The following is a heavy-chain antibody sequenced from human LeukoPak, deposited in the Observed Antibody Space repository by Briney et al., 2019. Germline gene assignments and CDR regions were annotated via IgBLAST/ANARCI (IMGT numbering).Heavy chain of an antibody. V-gene: IGHV3-21*01. D-gene: IGHD1-26*01. CDR3: TREPSGTYWYFDL. Sequence: GGSLRLSCAASGLTFSSYSMNWVRQAPGKGLEWVSSISSRSSSMYYADSVKGRFTISRDNAKNTLYLQMNSLRAEDTAVYYCTREPSGTYWYFDLWGRGTLVTVSS. CDR1: GLTFSSYS. CDR2: ISSRSSSM. J-gene: IGHJ2*01.